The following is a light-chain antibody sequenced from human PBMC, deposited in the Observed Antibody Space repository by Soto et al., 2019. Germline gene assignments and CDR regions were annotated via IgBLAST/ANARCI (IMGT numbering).Light chain of an antibody. CDR2: KVS. V-gene: IGKV2-30*01. CDR1: ESLVYSDGNTY. Sequence: DVVMTQSPLSLPVTLGQPASISCRSSESLVYSDGNTYLNSFQQRPGQSPRRLFYKVSIRDSGVPDRFRGCGSGTDFTLKISRVEAEDVGLYYCMQGIHWPETFGQGTKVDIK. J-gene: IGKJ1*01. CDR3: MQGIHWPET.